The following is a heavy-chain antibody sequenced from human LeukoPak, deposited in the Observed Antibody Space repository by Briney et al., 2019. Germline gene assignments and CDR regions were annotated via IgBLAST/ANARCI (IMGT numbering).Heavy chain of an antibody. CDR2: INGGGGST. Sequence: GGSLRLSCAASEFTFSIYSMTWVRQAPGKGLEWVSAINGGGGSTYYADSVRGRFTISRDNSKDTLYLQMNSLRAEDTAVYYCAKGPLIEVAGTTWDYWGQGTLVTVSS. CDR3: AKGPLIEVAGTTWDY. J-gene: IGHJ4*02. V-gene: IGHV3-23*01. CDR1: EFTFSIYS. D-gene: IGHD6-19*01.